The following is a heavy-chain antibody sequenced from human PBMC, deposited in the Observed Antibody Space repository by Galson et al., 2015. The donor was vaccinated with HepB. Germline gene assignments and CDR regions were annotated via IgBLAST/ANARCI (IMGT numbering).Heavy chain of an antibody. J-gene: IGHJ5*02. Sequence: SVKVSCKASGYIFTSYYMHWVRQAPGQGLEWMGIINPSGGSTSYAQKFQGRVTMTRDTSTSTVYMELSSLRSEDTAVYYCARVVGGSGPAVAGTGPPARTTYRHDPWGQGTLVTVSS. V-gene: IGHV1-46*01. CDR1: GYIFTSYY. CDR3: ARVVGGSGPAVAGTGPPARTTYRHDP. D-gene: IGHD6-19*01. CDR2: INPSGGST.